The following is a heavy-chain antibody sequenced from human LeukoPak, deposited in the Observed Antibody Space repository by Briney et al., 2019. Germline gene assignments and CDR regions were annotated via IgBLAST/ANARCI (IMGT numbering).Heavy chain of an antibody. Sequence: SETLSLTCAVYGGSFSGYYWSWIRQPAGKGLEWIGRIYTSGSTNYNPSLKSRVTMSVDTSKNQFSLKLSSVTAADTAVYYCANTVTPYNWFDPWGQGTLVTVSS. V-gene: IGHV4-59*10. CDR3: ANTVTPYNWFDP. CDR2: IYTSGST. CDR1: GGSFSGYY. D-gene: IGHD4-11*01. J-gene: IGHJ5*02.